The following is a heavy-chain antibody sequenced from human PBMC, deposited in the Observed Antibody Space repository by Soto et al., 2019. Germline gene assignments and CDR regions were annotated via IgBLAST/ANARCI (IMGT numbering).Heavy chain of an antibody. CDR1: GFSLTTDRVG. J-gene: IGHJ4*02. Sequence: QITLKESGPTLVKPTQTLTLTCTFSGFSLTTDRVGVGWIRQPPGEALEWLAVIYWDDSKTYRPPLKSSLTTTKDTSKNQLALTRPNTDSLDTATYYCAHAYGGRSLYWGQGTLVTVSS. CDR3: AHAYGGRSLY. D-gene: IGHD1-26*01. V-gene: IGHV2-5*02. CDR2: IYWDDSK.